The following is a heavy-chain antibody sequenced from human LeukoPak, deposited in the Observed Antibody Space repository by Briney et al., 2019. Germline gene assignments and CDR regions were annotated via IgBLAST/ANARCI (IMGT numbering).Heavy chain of an antibody. J-gene: IGHJ4*02. V-gene: IGHV3-48*03. Sequence: PGGSLRLSCAASGFTFSSYEMNWVRQAPGKGLEWASYISTSASTIYYADSVKGRFTISRDNAKNSLYLQMNSLRAEDTAVYYCARERGYYDNRLDYWGQGTLVTVSS. D-gene: IGHD3-22*01. CDR2: ISTSASTI. CDR1: GFTFSSYE. CDR3: ARERGYYDNRLDY.